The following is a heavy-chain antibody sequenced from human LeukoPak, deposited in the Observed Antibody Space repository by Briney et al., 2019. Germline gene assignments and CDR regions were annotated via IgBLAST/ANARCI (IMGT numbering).Heavy chain of an antibody. D-gene: IGHD2-8*01. V-gene: IGHV1-24*01. CDR1: GYTFTSYD. Sequence: GASVTVSCKASGYTFTSYDINWVRQAPGKGLEWMGGFDPEDGETIYTQKFQGRVTITEDTATETAYMEVRRLRSEDTAVYYCATGSGPLYCTNGVCYTRGDYYYYYMDVWGKGTTVTVSS. CDR2: FDPEDGET. J-gene: IGHJ6*03. CDR3: ATGSGPLYCTNGVCYTRGDYYYYYMDV.